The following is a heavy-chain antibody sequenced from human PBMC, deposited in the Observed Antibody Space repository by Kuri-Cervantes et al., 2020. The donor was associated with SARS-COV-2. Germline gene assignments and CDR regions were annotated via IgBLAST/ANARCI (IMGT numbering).Heavy chain of an antibody. Sequence: GESLKIYCAASGFTFSSYAMHWVRQAPGKGLEWVAVISYDGSNKYYADSVKGRFTISRDNSKNTLYLQMNSLRAADTAVYYCARDHKGSYGDYFDYWGQGTLVTVSS. V-gene: IGHV3-30*01. CDR3: ARDHKGSYGDYFDY. J-gene: IGHJ4*02. CDR1: GFTFSSYA. CDR2: ISYDGSNK. D-gene: IGHD1-26*01.